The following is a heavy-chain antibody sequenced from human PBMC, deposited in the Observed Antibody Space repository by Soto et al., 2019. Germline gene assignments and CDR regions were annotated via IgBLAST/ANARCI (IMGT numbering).Heavy chain of an antibody. D-gene: IGHD6-13*01. V-gene: IGHV4-34*01. CDR2: INHSGST. CDR3: ARGRRIVGSSSWYSNWFDP. CDR1: GGSFSGYY. Sequence: SETLSLTCAVYGGSFSGYYWSWIRQPPGKGLEWIGEINHSGSTNYNPSLKSRVTRSVDTSKNQFSLKLSSVTAADTAVYYCARGRRIVGSSSWYSNWFDPWGQGTLVTVS. J-gene: IGHJ5*02.